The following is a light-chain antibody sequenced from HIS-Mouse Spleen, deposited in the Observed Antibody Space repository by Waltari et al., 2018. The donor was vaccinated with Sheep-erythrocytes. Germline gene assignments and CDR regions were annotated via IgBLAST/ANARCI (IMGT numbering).Light chain of an antibody. V-gene: IGLV2-23*01. CDR3: CSYAGSSTPWV. CDR2: EGS. Sequence: QSALTQPASVSGSPGQSLTISCTGTISDVGSYNLVSWYQQHPGKAPKLMIYEGSKRPSGVSNRFSGSKSGNTASLTISGLQAEYEADYYCCSYAGSSTPWVFGGGTKLTVL. J-gene: IGLJ3*02. CDR1: ISDVGSYNL.